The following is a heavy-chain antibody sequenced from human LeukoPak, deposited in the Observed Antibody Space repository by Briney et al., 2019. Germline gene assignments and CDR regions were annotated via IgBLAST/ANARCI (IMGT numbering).Heavy chain of an antibody. D-gene: IGHD6-25*01. V-gene: IGHV3-21*01. Sequence: GGSLRLSCAASSFTFSSYSMHWVRQAPGKGLEWVSSISSSSSYIYYADSVKGRFTISRANAKNSLYLQMNSLRAEDTAVYYCASLSSIAAAGYAANWGQGTLVTVSS. J-gene: IGHJ1*01. CDR3: ASLSSIAAAGYAAN. CDR1: SFTFSSYS. CDR2: ISSSSSYI.